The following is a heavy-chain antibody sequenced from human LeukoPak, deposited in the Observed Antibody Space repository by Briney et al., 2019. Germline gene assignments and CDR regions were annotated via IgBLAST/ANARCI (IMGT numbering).Heavy chain of an antibody. CDR2: INPNSGGT. D-gene: IGHD1-7*01. CDR3: ARDEYNWNYVGYYYMDV. J-gene: IGHJ6*03. V-gene: IGHV1-2*02. Sequence: ASVKVSCKASGYAFTGYYMHWVRQVPGQGLEWMGWINPNSGGTNYAQKFQGRVTMTRDTSISTAYMELSRLRSDDTAVYYCARDEYNWNYVGYYYMDVWGKGTTVTVSS. CDR1: GYAFTGYY.